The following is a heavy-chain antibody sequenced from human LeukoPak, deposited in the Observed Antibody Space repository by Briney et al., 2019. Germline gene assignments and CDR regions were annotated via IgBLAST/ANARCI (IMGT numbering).Heavy chain of an antibody. D-gene: IGHD3-10*01. Sequence: KASETLSLTCTVSGYSISSGYHWGWIRQPPGKGLEWIGSIYHSGSTYYNPSLKSRVTISLDTSRNQSSLKLNSVTAADTAVYYCAKSNGYGLIDIWGQGTMVTVSS. CDR2: IYHSGST. CDR3: AKSNGYGLIDI. CDR1: GYSISSGYH. J-gene: IGHJ3*02. V-gene: IGHV4-38-2*02.